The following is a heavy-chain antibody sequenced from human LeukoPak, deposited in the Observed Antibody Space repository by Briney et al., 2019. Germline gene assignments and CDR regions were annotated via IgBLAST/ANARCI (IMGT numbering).Heavy chain of an antibody. CDR3: APSRGLDMIFND. Sequence: PGGSLRRSCAASGFTFSSYAMTWVRQVPGKGLEWVSSISGSGDIIYYADSVKGRFTISRDNSKNTLHVQMNSLRAEDTAVYYCAPSRGLDMIFNDWGQGTLVTVSS. V-gene: IGHV3-23*01. J-gene: IGHJ4*02. D-gene: IGHD2-2*03. CDR1: GFTFSSYA. CDR2: ISGSGDII.